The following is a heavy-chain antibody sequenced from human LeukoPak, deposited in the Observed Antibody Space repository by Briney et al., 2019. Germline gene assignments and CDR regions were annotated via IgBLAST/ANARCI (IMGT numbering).Heavy chain of an antibody. D-gene: IGHD2-15*01. Sequence: SETLSLTCTVSGGSITSYCWNWIRQPPGKGLEWIGYFYYTGSDNYNPSLKSRVTISADTSKNQFSLELSSVTAADTAVYFCVRGYCSGRTCYHFDYWGQGTLVTVSS. CDR3: VRGYCSGRTCYHFDY. J-gene: IGHJ4*02. CDR1: GGSITSYC. CDR2: FYYTGSD. V-gene: IGHV4-59*01.